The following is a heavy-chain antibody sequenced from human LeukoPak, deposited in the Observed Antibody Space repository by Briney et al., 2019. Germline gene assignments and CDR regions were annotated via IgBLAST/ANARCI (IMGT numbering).Heavy chain of an antibody. V-gene: IGHV4-61*08. CDR2: IYYSGST. CDR3: AGSVVTGNGNLFGY. J-gene: IGHJ4*02. Sequence: SETLSLTCTVSGGSISSGGYYWSWIRQHPGKGLEWIGYIYYSGSTYYNPSLKSRVTISVDTSKNQFSLKLSSVTAADTAVYYCAGSVVTGNGNLFGYWGQGTLVTVSS. D-gene: IGHD4-23*01. CDR1: GGSISSGGYY.